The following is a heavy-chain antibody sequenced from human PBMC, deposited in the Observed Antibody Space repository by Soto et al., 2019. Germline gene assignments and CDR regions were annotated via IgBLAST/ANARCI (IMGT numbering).Heavy chain of an antibody. Sequence: PGGSLRLSCAASGFTFSSYEMNWVRQAPGKGLEWVSYISSSGSTIYYADSVKGRFTISRDNAKNSLYLQMNSLRAEDTAGYYCARDRVGATPDYRGQGTLVTVSS. CDR1: GFTFSSYE. CDR3: ARDRVGATPDY. D-gene: IGHD1-26*01. J-gene: IGHJ4*02. CDR2: ISSSGSTI. V-gene: IGHV3-48*03.